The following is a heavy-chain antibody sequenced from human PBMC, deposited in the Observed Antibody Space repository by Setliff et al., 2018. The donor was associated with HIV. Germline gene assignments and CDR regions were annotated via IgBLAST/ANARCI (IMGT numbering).Heavy chain of an antibody. V-gene: IGHV4-39*06. Sequence: SETLSLTCTVSGGSISSGSYYWSWIRQPPGMGLEWIGEINHSGSTNCNPSLKSRVTISVDTSKNQFPLRLSSVTAADTAVYYCAREYDSSGYGANFDYWGQGTLVTVSS. CDR2: INHSGST. D-gene: IGHD3-22*01. CDR3: AREYDSSGYGANFDY. J-gene: IGHJ4*02. CDR1: GGSISSGSYY.